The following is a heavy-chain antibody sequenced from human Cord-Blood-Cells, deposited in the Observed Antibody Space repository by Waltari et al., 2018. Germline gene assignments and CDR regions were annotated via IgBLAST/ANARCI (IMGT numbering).Heavy chain of an antibody. CDR1: GYSLTELS. Sequence: QVQLVPSVAEVKKPGASVKVSCKVSGYSLTELSMHSVRQAPGKGLEWMGGFDPEDGETIYAQKFQGRVTMTEDTSTDTAYMELSSLRSEDTAVYYCATITMVRGTDGMDVWGQGTTVTVSS. CDR3: ATITMVRGTDGMDV. CDR2: FDPEDGET. J-gene: IGHJ6*02. V-gene: IGHV1-24*01. D-gene: IGHD3-10*01.